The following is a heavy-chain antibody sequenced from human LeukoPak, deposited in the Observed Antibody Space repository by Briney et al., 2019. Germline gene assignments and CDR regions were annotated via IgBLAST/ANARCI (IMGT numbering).Heavy chain of an antibody. V-gene: IGHV3-23*01. CDR2: ISGNGRDT. Sequence: GGSLRLSCEGSGFTFSRYAMNWVRQSAGKGLDWVSRISGNGRDTYYADSVKGRFTISRDSPGNTLYLQLTSLGVDDTATYYCTKDKEVATIGGYFDSWGQGTRVTVSS. J-gene: IGHJ4*03. CDR3: TKDKEVATIGGYFDS. CDR1: GFTFSRYA. D-gene: IGHD5-24*01.